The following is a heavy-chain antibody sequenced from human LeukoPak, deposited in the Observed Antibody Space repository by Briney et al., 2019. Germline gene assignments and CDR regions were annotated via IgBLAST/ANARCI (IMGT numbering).Heavy chain of an antibody. CDR2: ISGGTT. J-gene: IGHJ4*02. CDR1: GFAFGDYL. Sequence: GGSLRLSCTASGFAFGDYLMSWFRQAPGKGLEWIGFISGGTTEYAASVKGRFTISRDDSTSIAYLQMNSLTTEDTAVYYCSRGSGWLSVYWGQGTLVTVSS. D-gene: IGHD6-19*01. V-gene: IGHV3-49*03. CDR3: SRGSGWLSVY.